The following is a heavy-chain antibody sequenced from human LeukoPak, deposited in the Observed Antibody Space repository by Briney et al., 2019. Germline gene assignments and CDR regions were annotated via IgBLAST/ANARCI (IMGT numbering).Heavy chain of an antibody. D-gene: IGHD6-13*01. J-gene: IGHJ6*04. CDR1: GFTFSSYA. CDR2: ISGSGGST. CDR3: VQAGIYYYYYGLDV. Sequence: GGSLRLSCAASGFTFSSYAMSWVRQAPGKGLEWVSAISGSGGSTYYADPVKGRFTISRDNSKNMLYLQMNSLRAGDTAVYYCVQAGIYYYYYGLDVWGKGTTVTVSS. V-gene: IGHV3-23*01.